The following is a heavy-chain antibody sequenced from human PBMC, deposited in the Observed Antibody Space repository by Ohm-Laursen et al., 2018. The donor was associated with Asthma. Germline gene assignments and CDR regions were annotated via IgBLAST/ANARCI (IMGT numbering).Heavy chain of an antibody. D-gene: IGHD6-19*01. J-gene: IGHJ4*02. Sequence: SLRLSCAAPGFTFSSYTMHWVRQAPGKGLDYVSSMNGNGDTTHYADSVKGRFTISRDNSKNTLYLQMNSLKAEDTAVYYCAKTTGYSSGWCFDYWGQGTLVTVSS. CDR3: AKTTGYSSGWCFDY. V-gene: IGHV3-64*04. CDR2: MNGNGDTT. CDR1: GFTFSSYT.